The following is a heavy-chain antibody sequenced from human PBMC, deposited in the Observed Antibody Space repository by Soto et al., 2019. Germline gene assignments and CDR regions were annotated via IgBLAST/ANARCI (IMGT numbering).Heavy chain of an antibody. J-gene: IGHJ6*02. CDR3: ARDPWSCYPVGSMDV. D-gene: IGHD3-3*01. Sequence: QVHLQESGPGLVNPSQTLSLTCTVSGGSISSGGYYWSWIRQHPGNGLEWIGYIYYSGSTYYNTSLKSRVTLSVDTSKNQFSLKLSSVTAADTAVYYCARDPWSCYPVGSMDVWGQGTTVTVSS. CDR2: IYYSGST. CDR1: GGSISSGGYY. V-gene: IGHV4-31*03.